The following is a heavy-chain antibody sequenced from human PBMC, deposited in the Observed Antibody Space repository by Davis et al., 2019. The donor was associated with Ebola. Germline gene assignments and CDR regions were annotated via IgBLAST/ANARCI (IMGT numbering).Heavy chain of an antibody. CDR2: IYYSGST. CDR1: GGSISSGGYY. J-gene: IGHJ6*04. Sequence: LRLSCTVSGGSISSGGYYWSWIRQHPGKGLEWIGYIYYSGSTYYNPSLKSRVTISVDTSKNQFSLKLSSVTAADTAVYYCARDQPYYYGMDVWGKGTTVTVSS. V-gene: IGHV4-31*03. CDR3: ARDQPYYYGMDV.